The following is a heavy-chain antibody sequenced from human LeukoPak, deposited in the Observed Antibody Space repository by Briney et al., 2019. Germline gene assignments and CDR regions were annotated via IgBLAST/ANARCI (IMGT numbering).Heavy chain of an antibody. CDR3: ARIGVLRYFDWSILGPYYFDY. Sequence: AGGSLRLSCAASGFTFSSYAMSWVRQAPGKGLEWVSGISGNGGSTYYAASVKGRFTISRDNSKNTLYLQMNSLRAEDTAVYYCARIGVLRYFDWSILGPYYFDYWGQGTLVTVSS. D-gene: IGHD3-9*01. V-gene: IGHV3-23*01. J-gene: IGHJ4*02. CDR1: GFTFSSYA. CDR2: ISGNGGST.